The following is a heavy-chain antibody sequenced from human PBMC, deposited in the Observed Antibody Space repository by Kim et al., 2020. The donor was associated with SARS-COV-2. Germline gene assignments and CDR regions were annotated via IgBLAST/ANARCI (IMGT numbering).Heavy chain of an antibody. V-gene: IGHV4-31*02. J-gene: IGHJ2*01. D-gene: IGHD2-2*01. CDR3: AKGAPYCSSTSCAPNYF. CDR1: GGSISSGGYY. CDR2: IFYSGTT. Sequence: SQTLSLTCTVSGGSISSGGYYWTWIRQLPGEGLEWIGYIFYSGTTFYDASLRSRVTISVDTSKNQFALRLTSVTVADTALYYCAKGAPYCSSTSCAPNYF.